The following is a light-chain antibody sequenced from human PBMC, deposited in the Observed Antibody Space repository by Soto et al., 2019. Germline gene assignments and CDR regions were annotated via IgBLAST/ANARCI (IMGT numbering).Light chain of an antibody. CDR3: QQRSNWPPIT. CDR1: QSVSSY. J-gene: IGKJ5*01. CDR2: DAS. Sequence: EVLMPQSPATLSLSPGERATLSCRASQSVSSYLAWYQQKPGHAPWLLIYDASNRATGIPARFSGSGSGTDFTLTISSLEPEDFGVYYCQQRSNWPPITFGQGTRLEIK. V-gene: IGKV3-11*01.